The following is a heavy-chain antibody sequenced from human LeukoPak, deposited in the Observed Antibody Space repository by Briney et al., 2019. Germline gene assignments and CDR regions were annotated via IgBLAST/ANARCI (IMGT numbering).Heavy chain of an antibody. J-gene: IGHJ5*02. CDR2: IYPGDSDT. Sequence: GESLKISCKGSGYSFTSYWIGWVRQMPGKGLEWMGIIYPGDSDTRYSPSFQGQVTISADKSITTAYLQWSSLKASDTAMYYCARHGGRDIVVVPAAQEGYNWFDPWGQGTLVTVSS. V-gene: IGHV5-51*01. CDR1: GYSFTSYW. CDR3: ARHGGRDIVVVPAAQEGYNWFDP. D-gene: IGHD2-2*01.